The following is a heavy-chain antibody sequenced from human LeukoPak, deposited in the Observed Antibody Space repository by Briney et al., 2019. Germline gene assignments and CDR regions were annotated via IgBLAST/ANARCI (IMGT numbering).Heavy chain of an antibody. CDR1: GGSITGYY. CDR2: IHYTGAT. D-gene: IGHD3-9*01. CDR3: ARGNILTGYCFDF. Sequence: SETLSLTCAVYGGSITGYYWSWIRQTPGRGLEWVGEIHYTGATSYNPSLKSRATISTDTSKNQFPLRLSSVTAADTAVYYCARGNILTGYCFDFWGQGALVTVSS. V-gene: IGHV4-34*01. J-gene: IGHJ4*02.